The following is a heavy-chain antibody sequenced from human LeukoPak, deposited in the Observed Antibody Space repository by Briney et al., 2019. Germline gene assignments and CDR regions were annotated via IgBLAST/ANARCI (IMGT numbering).Heavy chain of an antibody. CDR1: GFNVNTNY. CDR2: TYTGGNT. D-gene: IGHD5-12*01. CDR3: ARTDRQYSGGTEDY. J-gene: IGHJ4*02. V-gene: IGHV3-53*01. Sequence: GGSLRLSCAASGFNVNTNYMSWVRQSPGKGLECISVTYTGGNTNYADSVKGRFTISRDNAKNTLYLQMNNLRADDTAVYYCARTDRQYSGGTEDYWGQGTLVTVSS.